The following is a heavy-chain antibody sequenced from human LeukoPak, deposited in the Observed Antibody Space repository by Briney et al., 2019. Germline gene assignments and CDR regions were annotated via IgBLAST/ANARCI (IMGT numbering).Heavy chain of an antibody. V-gene: IGHV3-23*01. CDR1: GFTFNSCA. CDR3: AKSAQYSTTWMDN. J-gene: IGHJ4*02. Sequence: PGGSLRLSCAASGFTFNSCAMSWVRQAPGKGLEWVSSISGSGATTYYAGSVKGRFTISRDNSKSTLYLQINRLRAEDTAVYYCAKSAQYSTTWMDNWGQGSLVTVSS. CDR2: ISGSGATT. D-gene: IGHD6-13*01.